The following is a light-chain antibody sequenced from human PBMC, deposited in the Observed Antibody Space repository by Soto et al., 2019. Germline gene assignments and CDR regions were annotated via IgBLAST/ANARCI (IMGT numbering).Light chain of an antibody. CDR2: GAS. V-gene: IGKV3-15*01. CDR3: QQYNNFPPDT. J-gene: IGKJ2*01. Sequence: EIILTQSPASLSVSPGERATLSCRASQSVNNNLAWYQQKPGQAPRLLIYGASTRATGIPGRFRGSGSGTEFTLTITSLQSEEFAVYFCQQYNNFPPDTFGQGTKLEIK. CDR1: QSVNNN.